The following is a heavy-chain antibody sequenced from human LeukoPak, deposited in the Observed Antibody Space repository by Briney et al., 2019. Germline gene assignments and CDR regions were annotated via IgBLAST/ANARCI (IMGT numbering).Heavy chain of an antibody. Sequence: GGSLRLSCAASGFTLSSYGMHWVRQAPGKGLEWVALIWYDGSNKYYADSVKGRFTISRDNSKNTLYLQMNSLRAEDTAVYYCARDSLPRYYYYGMDVWGQGTTVTVSS. CDR1: GFTLSSYG. CDR3: ARDSLPRYYYYGMDV. CDR2: IWYDGSNK. J-gene: IGHJ6*02. V-gene: IGHV3-33*01.